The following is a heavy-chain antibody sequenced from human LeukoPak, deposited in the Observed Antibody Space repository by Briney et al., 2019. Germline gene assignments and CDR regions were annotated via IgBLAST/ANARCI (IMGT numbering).Heavy chain of an antibody. D-gene: IGHD3-16*02. J-gene: IGHJ4*02. V-gene: IGHV1-69*13. Sequence: GASVKVSCKASGGTFSSYAISWVRQAPGQGLEWMGGIIPIFGTANYAQKFQGRVTITADESTSTAYMELSSLRSEGTAVYYCAMGYPPPLDFDYWGQGTLVTVSS. CDR2: IIPIFGTA. CDR1: GGTFSSYA. CDR3: AMGYPPPLDFDY.